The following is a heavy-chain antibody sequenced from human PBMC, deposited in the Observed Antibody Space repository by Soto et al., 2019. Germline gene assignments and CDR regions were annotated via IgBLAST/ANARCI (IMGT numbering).Heavy chain of an antibody. CDR3: ARETAVAGIDY. D-gene: IGHD6-19*01. V-gene: IGHV3-33*01. J-gene: IGHJ4*02. CDR2: IWYDGSNK. Sequence: QVQLVESGGGVVQPGRSLRLSCAASGFTFSSYGMHWVRQAPGKGLEWVAVIWYDGSNKYYADSVKGRFTISRDNSKNTLNLQMNGLRAEDTAVYYGARETAVAGIDYWGQGTLVTVSS. CDR1: GFTFSSYG.